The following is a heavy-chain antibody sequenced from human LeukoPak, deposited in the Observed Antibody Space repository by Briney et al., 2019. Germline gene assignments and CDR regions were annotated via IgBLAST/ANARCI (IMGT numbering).Heavy chain of an antibody. CDR2: IKSKTDGGTT. J-gene: IGHJ4*02. V-gene: IGHV3-15*01. CDR3: AKVDLERGDSGY. Sequence: PGGSLRLSCAASGFTFSDAWMRWVRQTPGKGLEWLGRIKSKTDGGTTDYAAPVKGRFTISRDDSKNTLYLQMNSLRAEDTAVYYCAKVDLERGDSGYWGQGTLVTVSS. CDR1: GFTFSDAW. D-gene: IGHD1-1*01.